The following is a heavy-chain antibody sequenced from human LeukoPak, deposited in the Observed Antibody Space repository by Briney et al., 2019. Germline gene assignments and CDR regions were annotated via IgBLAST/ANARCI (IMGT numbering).Heavy chain of an antibody. Sequence: PGGSLRLSCAASGFTFSSNYMSWVRQAPGKGLGWVSVIYSGGSTYYADSVKGRFTISRDNSKNTLYLQMNSLRAEDTAVYYCAKVRPGTAMVRGYFDYWGQGTLVTVSS. CDR3: AKVRPGTAMVRGYFDY. CDR1: GFTFSSNY. J-gene: IGHJ4*02. CDR2: IYSGGST. D-gene: IGHD5-18*01. V-gene: IGHV3-53*01.